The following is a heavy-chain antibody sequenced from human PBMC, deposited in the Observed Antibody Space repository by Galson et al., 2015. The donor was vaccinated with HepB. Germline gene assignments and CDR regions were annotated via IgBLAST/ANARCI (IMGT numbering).Heavy chain of an antibody. D-gene: IGHD3-9*01. Sequence: SLRLSCAASGFTFGSYGMHWVRQAPGKGLEWVAVIWYDGSNKYYADSVKGRFTISRDNSKNTLYLQMNSLRAEDTAVYYCARELRYLSGYHFDYWGQGTLVTVSS. CDR1: GFTFGSYG. CDR3: ARELRYLSGYHFDY. J-gene: IGHJ4*02. CDR2: IWYDGSNK. V-gene: IGHV3-33*01.